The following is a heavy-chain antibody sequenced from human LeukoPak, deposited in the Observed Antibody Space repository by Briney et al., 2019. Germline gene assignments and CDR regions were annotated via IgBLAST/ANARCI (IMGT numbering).Heavy chain of an antibody. CDR1: GFTFSTYD. CDR3: ARGGDRDY. CDR2: IGVAGDT. Sequence: GGSLRLSCAVSGFTFSTYDMHWVRQVAGKRLEWVSAIGVAGDTYYLDSVKGRFTISRENAKNSLYPQMNSLRAGDTAVYYCARGGDRDYWGQGTLVTVSS. V-gene: IGHV3-13*04. J-gene: IGHJ4*02.